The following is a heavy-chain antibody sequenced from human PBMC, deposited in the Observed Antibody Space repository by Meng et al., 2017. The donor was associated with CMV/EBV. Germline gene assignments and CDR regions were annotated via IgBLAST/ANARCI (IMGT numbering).Heavy chain of an antibody. CDR1: GGSISSGDYY. D-gene: IGHD3-22*01. V-gene: IGHV4-30-4*08. CDR3: ARAAPDYYDSSGPPDY. CDR2: IYYSGST. Sequence: VQPQESGPGLVKPSQTLSLTCTVSGGSISSGDYYWSWIRQPPGKGLEWIGYIYYSGSTYYNPSLKSRVTISVDTSKNQFSLKLSSVTAADTAVYYCARAAPDYYDSSGPPDYWGQGTLVTVSS. J-gene: IGHJ4*02.